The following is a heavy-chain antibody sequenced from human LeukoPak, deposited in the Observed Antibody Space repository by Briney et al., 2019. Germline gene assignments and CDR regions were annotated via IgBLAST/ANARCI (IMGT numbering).Heavy chain of an antibody. CDR2: ISHSGST. D-gene: IGHD3-10*01. V-gene: IGHV4-38-2*02. CDR3: ARARVRGVPFDY. J-gene: IGHJ4*02. CDR1: GYSISGGYC. Sequence: SETLSLTCTVSGYSISGGYCWGWIRQPPGKGLEWIGAISHSGSTYYSPSLESRVSISVDTSKNQFSLKLSSVTAADTAVYYCARARVRGVPFDYWGQGTLVTVSS.